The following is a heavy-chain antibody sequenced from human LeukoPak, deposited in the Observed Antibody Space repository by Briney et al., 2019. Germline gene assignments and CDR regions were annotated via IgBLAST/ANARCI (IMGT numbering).Heavy chain of an antibody. J-gene: IGHJ3*02. D-gene: IGHD2-21*02. CDR1: GFTFSSYG. V-gene: IGHV3-33*01. CDR3: ARRPGLLHDAFDI. CDR2: IWYDGSNK. Sequence: PGRSLRLSCAASGFTFSSYGMHWVRQAPGKGLEWVAVIWYDGSNKYYADSVQGRFTISRDNSKNTLYLQMNSLRAEDTAVYYCARRPGLLHDAFDIWGQGTMVTVSS.